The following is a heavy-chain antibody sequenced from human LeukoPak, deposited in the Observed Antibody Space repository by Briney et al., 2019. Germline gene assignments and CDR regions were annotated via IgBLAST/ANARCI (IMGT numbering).Heavy chain of an antibody. CDR1: GFTFSDYY. Sequence: GALRLSCAASGFTFSDYYMSWIRQAPGKGLEWISYITNSGTTIYYADSVKGRFTISRDNAKNSLYLQMNSLRAEDTAVYYCARDSITIFGVVIIDDYWGQGTLVTVSS. CDR2: ITNSGTTI. V-gene: IGHV3-11*04. CDR3: ARDSITIFGVVIIDDY. J-gene: IGHJ4*02. D-gene: IGHD3-3*01.